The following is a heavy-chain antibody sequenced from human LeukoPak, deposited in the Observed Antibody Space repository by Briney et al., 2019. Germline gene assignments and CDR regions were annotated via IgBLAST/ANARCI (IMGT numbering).Heavy chain of an antibody. V-gene: IGHV1-69*02. J-gene: IGHJ4*02. CDR2: IIPILGIA. CDR1: GYTFTSYY. Sequence: WASVKVSCKASGYTFTSYYMHWVRQAPGQGLEWMGRIIPILGIANYAQKFQGRVTITADKSTSTAYMELSSLRSEDTAVYYCARTLRYRDYYDSSGYQGGLLWGQGTLVTVSS. CDR3: ARTLRYRDYYDSSGYQGGLL. D-gene: IGHD3-22*01.